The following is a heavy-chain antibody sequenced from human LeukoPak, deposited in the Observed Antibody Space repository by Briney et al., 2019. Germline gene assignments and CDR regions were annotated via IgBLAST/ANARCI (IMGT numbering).Heavy chain of an antibody. CDR2: IIPIFGTA. V-gene: IGHV1-69*05. J-gene: IGHJ5*02. Sequence: SAKVSCKASGGTFSSYAISWVRQAPGQGLEWMGGIIPIFGTANYAQKFQGRVTITTDESTSTAYMELSSLRSEDTAVYYCARDGGGRRDGYNNWFDPWGQGTLVTVSS. D-gene: IGHD5-24*01. CDR3: ARDGGGRRDGYNNWFDP. CDR1: GGTFSSYA.